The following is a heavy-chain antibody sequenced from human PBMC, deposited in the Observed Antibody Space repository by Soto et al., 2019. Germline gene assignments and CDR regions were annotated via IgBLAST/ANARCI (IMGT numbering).Heavy chain of an antibody. J-gene: IGHJ6*02. D-gene: IGHD2-8*01. CDR1: GYTFTRYG. CDR3: AKNGQPPYYYYGLDV. V-gene: IGHV1-18*01. CDR2: ISGYNGAT. Sequence: QGHLVQSGAEVKKPGTSVKVSCKASGYTFTRYGISWVRQAPGQGLEWMGWISGYNGATNYAQNLQGRVTMTIDTSTSTAYMELRRLTSDDPAVYYCAKNGQPPYYYYGLDVWGQGTTVT.